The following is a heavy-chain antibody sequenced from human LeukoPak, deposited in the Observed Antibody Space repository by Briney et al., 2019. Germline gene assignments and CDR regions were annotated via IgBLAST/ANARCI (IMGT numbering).Heavy chain of an antibody. J-gene: IGHJ4*02. CDR1: GGSISSSSYY. V-gene: IGHV4-39*01. CDR2: IFYTGTT. Sequence: SETLSLTCTVSGGSISSSSYYWGWIRQPPGKGLEWIGTIFYTGTTYCTPSLKSRVTISVDTSKKQFSLKMTSVTAADTAVYYCARCAVMDDDYFDYWGQGTLVTVSS. CDR3: ARCAVMDDDYFDY. D-gene: IGHD3-16*01.